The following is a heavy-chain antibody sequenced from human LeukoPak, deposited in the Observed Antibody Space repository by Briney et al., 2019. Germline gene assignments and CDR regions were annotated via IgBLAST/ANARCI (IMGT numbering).Heavy chain of an antibody. CDR3: AKAANYDILTGYYLDY. CDR1: GFTFSSYS. CDR2: ITGGGDTT. D-gene: IGHD3-9*01. V-gene: IGHV3-23*01. Sequence: GGSLRLSCAASGFTFSSYSMNWVRQAPGKGLEWVSAITGGGDTTYYADSVKGRFTISRDNSKNTLYLQMNNLRAEDTAIYYCAKAANYDILTGYYLDYWGQGTLVTVSS. J-gene: IGHJ4*02.